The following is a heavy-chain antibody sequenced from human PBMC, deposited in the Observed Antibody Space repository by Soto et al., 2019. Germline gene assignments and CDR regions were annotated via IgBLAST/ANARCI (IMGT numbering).Heavy chain of an antibody. CDR3: ARWENNHYYLSSSSVDY. CDR1: GGSISSSSYY. J-gene: IGHJ4*02. V-gene: IGHV4-39*01. CDR2: IYYSGST. D-gene: IGHD1-26*01. Sequence: QLQLQESGPGLVKPSETLSLTCTVSGGSISSSSYYWGWIRQPPGKGLEWIGSIYYSGSTYYNPSLKSRVTISVDTSKNQFSLKLSSVTAADTAVYYCARWENNHYYLSSSSVDYWGQGTLVTVSS.